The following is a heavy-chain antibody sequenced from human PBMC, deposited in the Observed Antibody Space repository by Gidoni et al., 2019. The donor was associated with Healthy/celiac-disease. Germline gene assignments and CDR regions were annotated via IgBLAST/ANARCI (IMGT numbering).Heavy chain of an antibody. CDR3: AKSRLRWFGSAFDY. V-gene: IGHV3-30*18. CDR2: ISNDGSNK. J-gene: IGHJ4*02. Sequence: QVQLVESGGGVVQPGRPLRLSCAASGFTFSSYGMHWVRQAPGKGLEWMAVISNDGSNKYYADSVKGRFTISRYNSKNTLYLQMNSLRAEDTAVYYCAKSRLRWFGSAFDYWGQGTLVTVSS. D-gene: IGHD4-17*01. CDR1: GFTFSSYG.